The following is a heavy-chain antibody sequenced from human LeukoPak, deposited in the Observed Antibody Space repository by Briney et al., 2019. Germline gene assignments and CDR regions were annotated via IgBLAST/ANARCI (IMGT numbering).Heavy chain of an antibody. Sequence: SETLSLTCTVSGGSIRSGHYYWGWVRQPPGKGLDWIGSFSYSGDTYYSPSLKSRVTISVDTSKNQFSLRLSSVTAADTAVYYCARRGDCTSTSCNHVDYWGQGTLVTVSS. CDR3: ARRGDCTSTSCNHVDY. D-gene: IGHD2-2*01. J-gene: IGHJ4*02. V-gene: IGHV4-39*01. CDR2: FSYSGDT. CDR1: GGSIRSGHYY.